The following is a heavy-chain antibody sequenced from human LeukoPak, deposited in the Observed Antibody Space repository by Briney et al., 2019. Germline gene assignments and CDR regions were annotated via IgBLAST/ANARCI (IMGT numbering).Heavy chain of an antibody. Sequence: PGGSLRLSCAASGFTFSSYSMNWVRQAPGKGLEWVSYISSSGSTIYYADSVRGRFTISGDNAKNSLYLQMNSLRAEDTAVYYCASCRTTIDYWGQGTLVTVSS. CDR1: GFTFSSYS. D-gene: IGHD1-26*01. CDR3: ASCRTTIDY. V-gene: IGHV3-48*04. J-gene: IGHJ4*02. CDR2: ISSSGSTI.